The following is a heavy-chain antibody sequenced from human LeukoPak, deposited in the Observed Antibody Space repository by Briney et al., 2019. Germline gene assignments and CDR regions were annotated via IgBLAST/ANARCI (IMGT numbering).Heavy chain of an antibody. CDR2: IYTSGST. V-gene: IGHV4-61*02. D-gene: IGHD3-3*01. CDR1: GGSFSSGSYY. Sequence: SQTLSLTCTVSGGSFSSGSYYWRWLRQPTGKGLEGLGRIYTSGSTNDNPSLKSRVTISVNPSKHQFSLKLSPVTAADTAVYYCAREHYAYYDFWSGYNNWFDHWGQGTLVTVSS. J-gene: IGHJ5*02. CDR3: AREHYAYYDFWSGYNNWFDH.